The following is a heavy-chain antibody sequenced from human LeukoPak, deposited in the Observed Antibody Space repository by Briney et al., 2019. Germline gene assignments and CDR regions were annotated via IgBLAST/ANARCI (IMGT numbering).Heavy chain of an antibody. V-gene: IGHV4-39*01. J-gene: IGHJ4*02. CDR3: ARQAEYYYDSSGYYRLPPDY. CDR1: GGSISSSSYY. CDR2: IYYSGST. D-gene: IGHD3-22*01. Sequence: SETLSLTCTVSGGSISSSSYYWGWIRQPPGKGLEWIGSIYYSGSTYHNPSLKSRVTISVDTSKNQFSLKLSSVTAADTAVYYCARQAEYYYDSSGYYRLPPDYWGQGTLVTVSS.